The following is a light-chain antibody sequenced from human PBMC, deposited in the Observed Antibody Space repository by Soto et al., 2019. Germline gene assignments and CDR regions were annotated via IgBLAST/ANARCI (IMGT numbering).Light chain of an antibody. CDR2: GAS. CDR3: QQHGTT. J-gene: IGKJ1*01. V-gene: IGKV3-20*01. Sequence: DIGLTQSPGTLSLSPGERATLSCRASQSVSSSYLAWYQQKPGQAPRLLIYGASSRATGIPDRFSGSGSGTDFTLTISRLEPEDSAVYYCQQHGTTFGQGTKVDIK. CDR1: QSVSSSY.